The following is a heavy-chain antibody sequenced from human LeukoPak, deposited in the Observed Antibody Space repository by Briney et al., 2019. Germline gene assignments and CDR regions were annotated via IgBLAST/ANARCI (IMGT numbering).Heavy chain of an antibody. CDR2: SYYSGST. J-gene: IGHJ4*02. D-gene: IGHD5-18*01. CDR1: GDSISSYY. CDR3: AGYTYGYHFDY. Sequence: PSETLSLTCTVSGDSISSYYWSWIREPPGKGLEWIGYSYYSGSTSYNPSLRSRVTISVDTSKNQFSLKLSSVTAADTAVYYCAGYTYGYHFDYWGQGTLVTVSS. V-gene: IGHV4-59*01.